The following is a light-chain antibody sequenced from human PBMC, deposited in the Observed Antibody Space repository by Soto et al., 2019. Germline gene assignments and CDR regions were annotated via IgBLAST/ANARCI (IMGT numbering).Light chain of an antibody. CDR3: QQANSFPPT. Sequence: DIPMTQSPSSVSASVGDRVTISCRASQGIGSWLAWYQQKPGKAPKLMIYAASTLQSGVPSRFSGSGSGTDFALTISSLQPEDFATYYCQQANSFPPTFGGGTKVEIK. CDR1: QGIGSW. V-gene: IGKV1-12*01. J-gene: IGKJ4*01. CDR2: AAS.